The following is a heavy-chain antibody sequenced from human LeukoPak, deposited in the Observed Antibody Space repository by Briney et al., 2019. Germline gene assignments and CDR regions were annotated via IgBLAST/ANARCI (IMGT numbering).Heavy chain of an antibody. V-gene: IGHV3-48*03. Sequence: GSLRLSCAASGFTFSSYEMNWVRQAPGKGLEWVSYISSSGSTIYYADSVKGRFTISRDNAKNSLYLQMNSLRAEDTAVYYCARDLGGYSYFDYWGQGTLVTVSS. CDR3: ARDLGGYSYFDY. D-gene: IGHD5-18*01. CDR2: ISSSGSTI. CDR1: GFTFSSYE. J-gene: IGHJ4*02.